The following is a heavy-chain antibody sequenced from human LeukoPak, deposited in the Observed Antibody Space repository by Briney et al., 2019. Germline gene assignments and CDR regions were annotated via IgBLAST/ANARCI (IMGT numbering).Heavy chain of an antibody. J-gene: IGHJ4*02. D-gene: IGHD1-7*01. Sequence: LTGGSLRLSCAASGFTFNSYAMAWVRQAPGKGLEWVSVIGRSGGDIQYVDSVKGRFTISRDNSKNTLYLQMNSLRAEDTAVYYCTTDRVNYHYFDDWGQGTLVTVSS. CDR3: TTDRVNYHYFDD. CDR2: IGRSGGDI. CDR1: GFTFNSYA. V-gene: IGHV3-23*01.